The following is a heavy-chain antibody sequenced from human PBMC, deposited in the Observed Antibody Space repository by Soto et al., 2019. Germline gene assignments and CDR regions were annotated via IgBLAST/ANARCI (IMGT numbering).Heavy chain of an antibody. CDR1: GYTFTSYD. V-gene: IGHV1-8*01. CDR2: MNPNSGNT. J-gene: IGHJ3*02. D-gene: IGHD2-2*01. Sequence: ASVKVSCKASGYTFTSYDINWVRQATGQGLEWMGWMNPNSGNTGYAQKFQGRVTMTRNTSISTAYMELSSLRSEDTAVYYCASPYCISTSCYSFAFDIWGQGTMVTVPS. CDR3: ASPYCISTSCYSFAFDI.